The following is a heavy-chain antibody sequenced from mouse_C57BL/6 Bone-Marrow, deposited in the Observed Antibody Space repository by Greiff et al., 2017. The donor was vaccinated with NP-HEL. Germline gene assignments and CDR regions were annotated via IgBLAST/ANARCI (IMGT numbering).Heavy chain of an antibody. V-gene: IGHV5-9*01. CDR3: ARQGSTMVTTWYFDV. CDR1: GFTFSSYT. D-gene: IGHD2-2*01. J-gene: IGHJ1*03. Sequence: EVMLVESGGGLVKPGGSLKLSCAASGFTFSSYTMSWVRQTPEKRLEWVATISGGGGNTYYPDSVKGRFTISRDNAKNTLYLQMSSLRSEDTALYYCARQGSTMVTTWYFDVWGTGTTVTVSS. CDR2: ISGGGGNT.